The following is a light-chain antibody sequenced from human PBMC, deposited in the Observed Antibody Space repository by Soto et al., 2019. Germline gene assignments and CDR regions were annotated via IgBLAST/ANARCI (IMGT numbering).Light chain of an antibody. CDR3: HQYNNWPLT. CDR2: SAS. J-gene: IGKJ4*01. CDR1: QSVNSN. Sequence: EIVMTQSPATLSVSPGERATLSCRASQSVNSNLAWYQQKPGQVPRLLIYSASTRATGIPARFSGSGSGTEFTLTISSLQSEDFAVYYCHQYNNWPLTFGVGTKVEI. V-gene: IGKV3-15*01.